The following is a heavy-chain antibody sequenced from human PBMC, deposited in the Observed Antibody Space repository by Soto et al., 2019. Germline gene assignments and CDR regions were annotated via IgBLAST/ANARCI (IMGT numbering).Heavy chain of an antibody. CDR1: GFTFSNYA. D-gene: IGHD3-3*01. CDR2: ISYSGGST. J-gene: IGHJ6*03. V-gene: IGHV3-23*01. CDR3: AKGVQPGYFYCMDV. Sequence: HPGGSLRLSCAASGFTFSNYAMSWVRQAPGRGLEWVSGISYSGGSTYYADSVKGRFTISRDNSKNTLSLQMNSLRAEDTAVYYCAKGVQPGYFYCMDVWGKGTTVTVSS.